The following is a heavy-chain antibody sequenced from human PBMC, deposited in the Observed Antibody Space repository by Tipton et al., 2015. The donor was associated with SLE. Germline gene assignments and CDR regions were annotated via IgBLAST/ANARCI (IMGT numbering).Heavy chain of an antibody. CDR1: VDSISLYY. J-gene: IGHJ5*01. Sequence: TLSLTCTVSVDSISLYYWNWIRKSPGKGLEWLGHIYYTGTTNYNPSHKTRLSLSIYTSKNQLSLKLSSVTAADTAVFYCVRGGRNFPSGWFDSWGQGLLVTVSS. CDR3: VRGGRNFPSGWFDS. D-gene: IGHD1-14*01. V-gene: IGHV4-59*01. CDR2: IYYTGTT.